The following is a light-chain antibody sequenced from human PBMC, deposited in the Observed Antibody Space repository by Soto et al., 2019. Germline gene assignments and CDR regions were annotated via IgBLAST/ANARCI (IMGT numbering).Light chain of an antibody. CDR2: DAS. J-gene: IGKJ2*01. CDR3: HQFNSYPRT. V-gene: IGKV1-13*02. CDR1: RGISSA. Sequence: AIQLTQSPSSLSASVGDRVTITCRASRGISSALAWYQQKPGKAPKLLIYDASSLESGVPSRFSGSGSGTDFTLTISSLQPEDFATYYCHQFNSYPRTFGQGTKLEIK.